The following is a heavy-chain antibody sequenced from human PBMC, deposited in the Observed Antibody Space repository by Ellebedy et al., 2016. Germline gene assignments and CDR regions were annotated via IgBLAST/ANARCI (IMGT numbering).Heavy chain of an antibody. J-gene: IGHJ4*02. CDR2: IIPILGIA. CDR1: GGTFSSYA. CDR3: AREGTAMVPYYFDY. V-gene: IGHV1-69*04. Sequence: ASVKVSCKASGGTFSSYAISWVRQAPGQGLEWMGRIIPILGIANYAQKFQGRVTITADKSTSTAYMELSSLRSEDTAVYYCAREGTAMVPYYFDYWGQGTLVTVSS. D-gene: IGHD5-18*01.